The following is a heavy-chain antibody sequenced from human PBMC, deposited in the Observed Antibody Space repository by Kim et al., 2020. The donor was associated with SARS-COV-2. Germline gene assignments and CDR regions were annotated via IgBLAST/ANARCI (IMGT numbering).Heavy chain of an antibody. CDR3: AKDGPRGCTSASCSSPDV. CDR2: ISGSGGNT. V-gene: IGHV3-23*01. CDR1: GFTFSSYA. J-gene: IGHJ6*02. Sequence: GGSLRLSCAASGFTFSSYAMNWVRQAPGKGLEWVSIISGSGGNTYYADSVKGRFTISRDNSRNTLYLQINSLRAEDTAVYYCAKDGPRGCTSASCSSPDVWDQGTTVTVSS. D-gene: IGHD2-2*01.